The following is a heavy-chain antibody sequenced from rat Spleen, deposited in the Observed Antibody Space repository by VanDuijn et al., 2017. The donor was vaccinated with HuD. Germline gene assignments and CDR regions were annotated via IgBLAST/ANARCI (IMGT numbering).Heavy chain of an antibody. Sequence: EVQLVESGGGLVQPGRSLKLSCAASGFTFSNYGMAWVRQTPTKGLEWVATISTGGGNTYYRDSVKGRFTISRDNAKNTQYLQMDSLKSEYTATYYCARHSRSITTVVTSWFAYWGQGTLVTVSS. V-gene: IGHV5S14*01. D-gene: IGHD1-1*01. CDR3: ARHSRSITTVVTSWFAY. J-gene: IGHJ3*01. CDR1: GFTFSNYG. CDR2: ISTGGGNT.